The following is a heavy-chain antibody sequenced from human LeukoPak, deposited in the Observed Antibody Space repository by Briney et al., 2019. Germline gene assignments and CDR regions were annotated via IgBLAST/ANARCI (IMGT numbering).Heavy chain of an antibody. Sequence: ASVKVSCKASGYTFTSYSITWVRQAPGQGLEWMGWISGNNGNTNYAQKFQGRVTMTTDTSTSTAYMEVRSLRSDDTAVYYCARVYSGSYFADPRKLYYYYYMDVWGKGTTVTISS. CDR2: ISGNNGNT. CDR1: GYTFTSYS. CDR3: ARVYSGSYFADPRKLYYYYYMDV. D-gene: IGHD1-26*01. J-gene: IGHJ6*03. V-gene: IGHV1-18*01.